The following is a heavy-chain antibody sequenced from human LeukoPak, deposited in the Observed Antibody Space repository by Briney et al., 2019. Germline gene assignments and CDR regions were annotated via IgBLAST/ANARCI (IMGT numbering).Heavy chain of an antibody. D-gene: IGHD2-2*01. V-gene: IGHV3-21*01. CDR3: ASSHLGYCSSTSCYRGLGYYYYYMDV. Sequence: GGSLRLSCAASGFTFSSYSMNWVRQAPGKGLEWVSSISSSSSYIYYADSVKGRFTISRDNAKNSLYLQMNSLRAEDTAVYYCASSHLGYCSSTSCYRGLGYYYYYMDVWGEGTTVTVSS. CDR1: GFTFSSYS. CDR2: ISSSSSYI. J-gene: IGHJ6*03.